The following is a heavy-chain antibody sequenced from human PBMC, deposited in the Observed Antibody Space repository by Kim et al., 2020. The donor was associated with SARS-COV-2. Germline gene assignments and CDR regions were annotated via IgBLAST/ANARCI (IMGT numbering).Heavy chain of an antibody. Sequence: SETLSLTCTVSGGSISSGSYYWSWIRQPAGKGLEWIGRIYTSGSTNYNPSLKSRVTISVDTSKNQFSLKLSSVTAADTAVYYCAREGDGYNPLYYYYYGMDVWGQGTTVTVSS. CDR3: AREGDGYNPLYYYYYGMDV. V-gene: IGHV4-61*02. J-gene: IGHJ6*02. CDR2: IYTSGST. D-gene: IGHD5-12*01. CDR1: GGSISSGSYY.